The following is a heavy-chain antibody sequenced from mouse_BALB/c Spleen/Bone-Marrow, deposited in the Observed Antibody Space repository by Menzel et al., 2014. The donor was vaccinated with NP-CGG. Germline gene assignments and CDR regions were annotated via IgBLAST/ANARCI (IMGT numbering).Heavy chain of an antibody. CDR3: ARSYYGSSYYFDY. D-gene: IGHD1-1*01. Sequence: DVHLVESGGGLVQPGGSRKLSCAASGFTFSSFGMHWVRQAPEKGLEWVAYISSGSSTIYYADTVKGRFTISRDNPRNTLFLQMTSLMSEDTAMYYCARSYYGSSYYFDYWGQGTTLTVSS. V-gene: IGHV5-17*02. CDR2: ISSGSSTI. CDR1: GFTFSSFG. J-gene: IGHJ2*01.